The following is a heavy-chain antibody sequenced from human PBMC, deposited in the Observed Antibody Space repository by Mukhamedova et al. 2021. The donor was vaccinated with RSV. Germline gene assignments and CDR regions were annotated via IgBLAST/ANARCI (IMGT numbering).Heavy chain of an antibody. V-gene: IGHV1-2*02. CDR2: INPKSGDT. CDR3: ARDTSGARFDY. J-gene: IGHJ4*02. Sequence: GWINPKSGDTNYVQKFQDRVTMTRVTSISTAYMELRRLTVDDTAIYYCARDTSGARFDYWGQGTLVTVSS. D-gene: IGHD5-12*01.